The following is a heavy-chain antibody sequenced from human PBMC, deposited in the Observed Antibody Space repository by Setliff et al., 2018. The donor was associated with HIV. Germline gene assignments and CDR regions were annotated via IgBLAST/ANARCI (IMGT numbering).Heavy chain of an antibody. D-gene: IGHD2-2*02. CDR2: ISSSSSYI. J-gene: IGHJ2*01. CDR3: VRDDNTSWYFDL. CDR1: GFTFSSYS. Sequence: GGSLRLSCAASGFTFSSYSMNWVRQAPGKGLEWVSSISSSSSYIYYADSVKGRFTISRDNAKNSLYLQMDSLGAEDTAVYYCVRDDNTSWYFDLWGRGTLVTVSS. V-gene: IGHV3-21*01.